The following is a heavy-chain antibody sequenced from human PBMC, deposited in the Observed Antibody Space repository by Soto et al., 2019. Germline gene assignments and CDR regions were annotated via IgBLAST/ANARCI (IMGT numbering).Heavy chain of an antibody. CDR3: AATNTAGAPVY. Sequence: SVKVSGKASGFTFESSVVHWVRQARGQRLEWIGWIVVDTGNTNYAQKVQERVTISRDMSTTTAYMELSSLRSEDTAVYYCAATNTAGAPVYWGQGTQVTVSS. V-gene: IGHV1-58*01. J-gene: IGHJ4*02. D-gene: IGHD1-26*01. CDR2: IVVDTGNT. CDR1: GFTFESSV.